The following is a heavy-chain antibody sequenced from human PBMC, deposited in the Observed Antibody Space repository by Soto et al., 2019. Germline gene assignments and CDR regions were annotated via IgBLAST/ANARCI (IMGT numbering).Heavy chain of an antibody. CDR3: ERRRWGDGLDV. D-gene: IGHD3-10*01. Sequence: SQTRSLTYAISGDIVSIHSVTWNWIRQSPLRGLEWLQSTSYRSNWYNKYTVSVKSGITISADRSKNQCSMQLSSVTRDDTGVYYCERRRWGDGLDVWGQGTTVTVAS. CDR1: GDIVSIHSVT. V-gene: IGHV6-1*01. J-gene: IGHJ6*01. CDR2: TSYRSNWYN.